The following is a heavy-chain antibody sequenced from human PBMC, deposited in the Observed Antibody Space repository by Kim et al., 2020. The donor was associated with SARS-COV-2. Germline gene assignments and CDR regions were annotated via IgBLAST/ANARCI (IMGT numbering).Heavy chain of an antibody. V-gene: IGHV4-39*01. J-gene: IGHJ5*02. Sequence: NPSLKSRVTISVDTSKTQFSLKLSSVTAADTAVYYCARRIWSGSNNWFDPWGQGTLVTVSS. CDR3: ARRIWSGSNNWFDP. D-gene: IGHD3-3*01.